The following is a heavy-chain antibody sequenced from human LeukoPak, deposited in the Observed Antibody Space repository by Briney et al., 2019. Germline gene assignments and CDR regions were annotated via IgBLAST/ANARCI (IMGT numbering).Heavy chain of an antibody. D-gene: IGHD3-3*01. CDR2: ISYDGSNK. CDR1: GFTFSSYA. J-gene: IGHJ3*01. Sequence: GGSLRLSCAASGFTFSSYAMHWVRQAPGKGLEWVAVISYDGSNKYYADSVKGRFTISRDNSKNTLYLQMNSLRAEDTAVYYCAKGGAYYDFWLAFWGQGTMVTVSS. V-gene: IGHV3-30-3*01. CDR3: AKGGAYYDFWLAF.